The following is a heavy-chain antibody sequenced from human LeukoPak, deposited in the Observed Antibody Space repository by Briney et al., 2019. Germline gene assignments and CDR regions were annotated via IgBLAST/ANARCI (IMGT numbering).Heavy chain of an antibody. D-gene: IGHD3-10*01. V-gene: IGHV4-34*01. CDR1: GGSFSGYY. CDR3: ARRRNYGSGSYYTYYFDY. J-gene: IGHJ4*02. Sequence: SETLSLTCAVYGGSFSGYYWSWLRQPPGKGLEWIGEINHSGSTNYNPSLKSRVTISVDTSKNQFSLKLSSVTAADTAVYYCARRRNYGSGSYYTYYFDYWGQGTLVSVSS. CDR2: INHSGST.